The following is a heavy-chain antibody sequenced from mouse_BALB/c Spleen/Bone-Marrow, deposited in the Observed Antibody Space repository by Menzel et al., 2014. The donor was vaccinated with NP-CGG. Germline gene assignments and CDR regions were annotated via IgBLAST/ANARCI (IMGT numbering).Heavy chain of an antibody. CDR1: GYTFTSYY. Sequence: VQLQQSGPELVKPGASVRISCKASGYTFTSYYIHWVKRRPGQGLEWIGWIYPGNVNTKYDEKFEGKATLTADKSSSTAYMQLSSLTSEDSAVYFCARLGRDYAMDYWGQGTSVTVSS. CDR2: IYPGNVNT. CDR3: ARLGRDYAMDY. V-gene: IGHV1S56*01. D-gene: IGHD4-1*01. J-gene: IGHJ4*01.